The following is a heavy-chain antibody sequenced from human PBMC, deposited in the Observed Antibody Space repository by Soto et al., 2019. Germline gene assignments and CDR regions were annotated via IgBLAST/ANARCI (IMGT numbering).Heavy chain of an antibody. CDR1: GYTFTSYG. CDR2: ISAYNGNT. J-gene: IGHJ5*02. Sequence: ASVKVSCKASGYTFTSYGISWVRQAPGQGLEWMGWISAYNGNTNYAQKLQGRVTMTTDTSTSTAYMELRSLRSDDTAVYYCARGSGIVVVPAARKTNWFDPWGQGTLVTVSS. V-gene: IGHV1-18*01. D-gene: IGHD2-2*01. CDR3: ARGSGIVVVPAARKTNWFDP.